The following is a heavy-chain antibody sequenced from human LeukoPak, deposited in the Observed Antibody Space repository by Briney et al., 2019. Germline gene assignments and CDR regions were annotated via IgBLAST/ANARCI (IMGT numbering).Heavy chain of an antibody. Sequence: GGSLRLSCAASGFTFSSYGMHWVRQAPGQGLEWVAVIWYDGSNKYYADSVKGRFTISRDNSKNTLYLQMNSLRAEDTAVYYCARDGGSSGYYYYFDYWGQGTLVTVSS. D-gene: IGHD3-22*01. CDR2: IWYDGSNK. V-gene: IGHV3-33*01. CDR3: ARDGGSSGYYYYFDY. J-gene: IGHJ4*02. CDR1: GFTFSSYG.